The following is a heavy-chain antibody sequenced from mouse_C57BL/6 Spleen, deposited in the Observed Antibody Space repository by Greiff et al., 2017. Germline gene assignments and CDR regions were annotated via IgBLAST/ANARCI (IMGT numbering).Heavy chain of an antibody. J-gene: IGHJ3*01. CDR2: IDPETGGT. D-gene: IGHD2-3*01. Sequence: VQVVESGAELVRPGASVTLSCKASGYTFTDYEMHWVKQTPVHGLEWIGAIDPETGGTAYNQKFKGKAILTADKSSSTAYMELRSLTSEDSAVYYCTRSDGSLFAYWGQGTLVTVSA. V-gene: IGHV1-15*01. CDR1: GYTFTDYE. CDR3: TRSDGSLFAY.